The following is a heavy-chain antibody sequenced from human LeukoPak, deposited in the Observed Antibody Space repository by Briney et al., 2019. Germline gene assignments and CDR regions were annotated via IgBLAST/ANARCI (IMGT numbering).Heavy chain of an antibody. J-gene: IGHJ5*02. CDR2: MNPNSGNT. D-gene: IGHD1-26*01. CDR3: ARRVGATVNWFDP. CDR1: GYTFTIYD. V-gene: IGHV1-8*01. Sequence: ASVKVSCKASGYTFTIYDINWVRQAPGQGLEWMGWMNPNSGNTGYAQKFQGRVTMTRNTSISTAYMELSSLRSEDTAVYYCARRVGATVNWFDPWGQGTLVTVSS.